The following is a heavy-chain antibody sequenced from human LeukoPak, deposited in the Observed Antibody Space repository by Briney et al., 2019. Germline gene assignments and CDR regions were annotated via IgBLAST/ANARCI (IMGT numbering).Heavy chain of an antibody. CDR2: IKQDGSEK. D-gene: IGHD3-3*01. J-gene: IGHJ4*02. CDR3: ARAVGYFWSGPRYDY. CDR1: GFTFTSYW. Sequence: GGSLRLSCAASGFTFTSYWMSWVRQAPGEGLEWVANIKQDGSEKYYVDSVKGRFTISRDNAKNSLYLQMKSLRDEDTAIYYCARAVGYFWSGPRYDYWGQGTLVTVSS. V-gene: IGHV3-7*01.